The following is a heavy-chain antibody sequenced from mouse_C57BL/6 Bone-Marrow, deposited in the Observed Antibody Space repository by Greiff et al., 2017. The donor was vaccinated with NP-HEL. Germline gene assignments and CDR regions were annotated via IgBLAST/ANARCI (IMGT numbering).Heavy chain of an antibody. J-gene: IGHJ4*01. D-gene: IGHD2-4*01. CDR2: INPNYGTT. V-gene: IGHV1-39*01. CDR1: GYSFTDYN. CDR3: ARVDDYDYYYAMDY. Sequence: VQLQQSGPELVKPGASVKISCKASGYSFTDYNMNWVKQSNGKSLEWIGVINPNYGTTSYNQKFKGKATLTVDQSSSTAYMQLNSLTSEDSAVYYWARVDDYDYYYAMDYWGQGTSVTVSS.